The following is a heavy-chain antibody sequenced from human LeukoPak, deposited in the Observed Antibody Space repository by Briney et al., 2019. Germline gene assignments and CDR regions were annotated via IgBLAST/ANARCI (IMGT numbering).Heavy chain of an antibody. CDR2: INPNSGGT. V-gene: IGHV1-2*02. CDR3: ARDLSGWDAFDI. D-gene: IGHD6-19*01. Sequence: ASVKVSCKASGYTFTGYYMHWVRQAPGQGLEWMGWINPNSGGTNYAQKFQGRVTMTRDTSISTAYMELSRLRSDNTAVYYCARDLSGWDAFDIWGQGTMVTVSS. CDR1: GYTFTGYY. J-gene: IGHJ3*02.